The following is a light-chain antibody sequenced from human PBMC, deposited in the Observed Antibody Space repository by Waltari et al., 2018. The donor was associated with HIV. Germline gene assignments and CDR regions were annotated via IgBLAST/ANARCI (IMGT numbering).Light chain of an antibody. J-gene: IGLJ3*02. CDR3: QVWDSSSDHRGV. CDR2: YDR. CDR1: NVGSKG. Sequence: EGNNVGSKGVHWYQKKPDQAPILVIYYDRDRPSGIPERFSGSNFGNTATLTITSVEAGDEADYYCQVWDSSSDHRGVFGGGTKLTVL. V-gene: IGLV3-21*04.